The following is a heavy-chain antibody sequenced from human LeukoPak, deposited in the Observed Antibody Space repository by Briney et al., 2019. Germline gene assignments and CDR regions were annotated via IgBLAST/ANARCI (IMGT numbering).Heavy chain of an antibody. D-gene: IGHD6-6*01. V-gene: IGHV4-59*08. J-gene: IGHJ5*02. CDR1: GGSISSYY. Sequence: SETLSLTCTVSGGSISSYYWSWIRQSPGKGLEWIGYISYSGSTYYSPSLKSRVTISVDTSKNQFSLKLSSVTAADTAVYYCARACIAAQGFDPWGQGTLVTVSS. CDR3: ARACIAAQGFDP. CDR2: ISYSGST.